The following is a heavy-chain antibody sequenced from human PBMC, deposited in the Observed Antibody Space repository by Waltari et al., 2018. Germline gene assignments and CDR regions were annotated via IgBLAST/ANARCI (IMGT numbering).Heavy chain of an antibody. CDR3: ARQTGCSGGSCYYYYYYYGMDV. J-gene: IGHJ6*02. V-gene: IGHV4-39*01. CDR2: IYYSGGT. D-gene: IGHD2-15*01. Sequence: QLQLQESGPGLVKPSETLSLTCTVSGGSISSSSYYWGWIRQPPGKGLEWIGSIYYSGGTDYNPSLKSRVTISVDTSKNQFSLKLSSVTAADTAVYYCARQTGCSGGSCYYYYYYYGMDVWGQGTTVTVSS. CDR1: GGSISSSSYY.